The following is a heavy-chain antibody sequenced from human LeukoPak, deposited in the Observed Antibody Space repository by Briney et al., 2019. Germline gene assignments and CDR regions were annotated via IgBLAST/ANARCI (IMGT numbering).Heavy chain of an antibody. CDR3: ARADGSGNYSS. J-gene: IGHJ5*02. V-gene: IGHV4-39*07. CDR2: VYYSGIT. D-gene: IGHD3-10*01. Sequence: SETLSLTCTVSGGSISSSNYYWGWIRQPPGKGLEWIGSVYYSGITYYKPSLKSRVTISVDTSKNQFSLKLSSVTAADTAVYYCARADGSGNYSSWGQGTLVTVSS. CDR1: GGSISSSNYY.